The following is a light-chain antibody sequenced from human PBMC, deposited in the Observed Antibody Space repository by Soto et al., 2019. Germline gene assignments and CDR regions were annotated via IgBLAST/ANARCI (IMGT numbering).Light chain of an antibody. CDR1: QSVSSN. CDR3: QQYHNRPPWT. J-gene: IGKJ1*01. V-gene: IGKV3D-15*01. Sequence: EIVMTQSPATLSVSPGERATLSCRASQSVSSNLAWYQQKPGQAPRLLMYGASSRATGIPARFSGSGSGTEFTLTISSLQSEDFAVYYCQQYHNRPPWTFGQGTKVEIK. CDR2: GAS.